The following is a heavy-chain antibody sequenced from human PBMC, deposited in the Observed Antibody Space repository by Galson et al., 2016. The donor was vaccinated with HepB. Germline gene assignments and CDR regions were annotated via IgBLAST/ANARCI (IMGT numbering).Heavy chain of an antibody. CDR3: ARDGISSLDQ. CDR2: ITPEGSDT. J-gene: IGHJ4*02. Sequence: SLRLSCAASGFTFSSYGMHWVRQAPGKGLDWVALITPEGSDTYYADAVKGRFTISRDNSKNTLSLQVNSLRAEDTAIYHCARDGISSLDQWGQGILVTVSS. D-gene: IGHD2/OR15-2a*01. CDR1: GFTFSSYG. V-gene: IGHV3-30*03.